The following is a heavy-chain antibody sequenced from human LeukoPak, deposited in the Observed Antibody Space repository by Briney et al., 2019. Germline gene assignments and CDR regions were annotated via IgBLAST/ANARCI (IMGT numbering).Heavy chain of an antibody. CDR2: ISYSGTT. CDR1: GGSISSSGYY. V-gene: IGHV4-39*02. D-gene: IGHD2/OR15-2a*01. J-gene: IGHJ4*02. Sequence: PSETLSLTCTVSGGSISSSGYYWGWIRQPPGKGLEWIGSISYSGTTFYNPSLKSRVTISADTSKNHFFLKLSSVTAADTAMYYCARRVIAATLDYWGRGTLVTVSS. CDR3: ARRVIAATLDY.